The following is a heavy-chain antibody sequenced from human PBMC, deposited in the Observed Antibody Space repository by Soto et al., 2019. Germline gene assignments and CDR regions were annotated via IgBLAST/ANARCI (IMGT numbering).Heavy chain of an antibody. D-gene: IGHD3-9*01. V-gene: IGHV3-23*01. J-gene: IGHJ4*02. CDR3: AKDPTARQYYDILTGSKFDY. CDR2: ISGSGGST. CDR1: GFTLSSYA. Sequence: PGGSLRLSCAASGFTLSSYAMSWVRQAPGKGLEWVSAISGSGGSTYYADSVKGRFTISRDNSKNTLYLQMNSLRAEDTAVYYCAKDPTARQYYDILTGSKFDYWGQGTLVTVSS.